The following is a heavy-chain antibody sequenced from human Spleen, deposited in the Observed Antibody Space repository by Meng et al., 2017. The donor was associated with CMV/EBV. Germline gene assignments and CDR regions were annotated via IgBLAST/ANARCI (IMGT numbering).Heavy chain of an antibody. CDR1: GFTFSNYW. CDR3: AKRTVTTSTRYFDY. Sequence: GESLKISCVASGFTFSNYWMTWVRQAPGEGLEWVANINQDESEEYYVDSVKGRFTISRDNAKNSLYLQMNSLRAEDTAVYYCAKRTVTTSTRYFDYWGQGTLVTVSS. D-gene: IGHD4-17*01. V-gene: IGHV3-7*03. J-gene: IGHJ4*02. CDR2: INQDESEE.